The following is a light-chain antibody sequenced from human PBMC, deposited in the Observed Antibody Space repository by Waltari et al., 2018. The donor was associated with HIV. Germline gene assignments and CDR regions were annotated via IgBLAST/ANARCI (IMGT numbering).Light chain of an antibody. CDR3: AAWDDTLNGL. J-gene: IGLJ2*01. CDR1: TSNIGTNI. CDR2: SNN. Sequence: QSVLTQPPSASGTPGQNVTISCSGNTSNIGTNIVNWYQQFPGAAPKLLIYSNNQRPSGVPARFSGSKSGTSASLAISGLQSEDEADYFCAAWDDTLNGLFGGGTNLTVL. V-gene: IGLV1-44*01.